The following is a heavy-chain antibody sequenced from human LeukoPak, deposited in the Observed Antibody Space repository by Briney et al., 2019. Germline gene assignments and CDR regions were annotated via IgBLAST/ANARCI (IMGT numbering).Heavy chain of an antibody. CDR3: ARSSVRASDI. CDR1: GGTFTSHP. CDR2: IIPMFDRI. V-gene: IGHV1-69*06. Sequence: SVKVSCKASGGTFTSHPINWVRQAPGQGLEWVGGIIPMFDRINYAQKFQGRVAITDDTSTSTAYMELSSLTSDDTAVYYCARSSVRASDIWGQGTMVTVSS. J-gene: IGHJ3*02. D-gene: IGHD3-22*01.